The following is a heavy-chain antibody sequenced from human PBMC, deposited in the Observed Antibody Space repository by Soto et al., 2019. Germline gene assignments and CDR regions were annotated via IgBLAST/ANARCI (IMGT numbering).Heavy chain of an antibody. CDR1: GYTFTSSA. CDR3: ARDGAVAGDSNFDY. J-gene: IGHJ4*02. V-gene: IGHV1-3*01. D-gene: IGHD6-19*01. Sequence: QVQLAQSGAEVKKPGASVKVSCKASGYTFTSSAIHWVRQAPGQGLEWMGWINAGNGNIKHSQNFQHRVTITRDTSSSTAYMELSSLRFEDTAVYYCARDGAVAGDSNFDYWGPGTLVIVSS. CDR2: INAGNGNI.